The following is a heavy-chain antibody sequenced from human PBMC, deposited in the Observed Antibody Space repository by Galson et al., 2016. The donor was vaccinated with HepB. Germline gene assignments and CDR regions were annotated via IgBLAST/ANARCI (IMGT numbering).Heavy chain of an antibody. Sequence: SLRLSCAASGFAFSVYGMTWVRQAPRKGLEWVSAISISGSCTDYADSVQGRFTISSDNSKKTLYLQMNSLRAEDTAVYYCAKGTTDLGDDWGQEIVVTVSS. CDR3: AKGTTDLGDD. D-gene: IGHD4-11*01. J-gene: IGHJ4*02. V-gene: IGHV3-23*01. CDR2: ISISGSCT. CDR1: GFAFSVYG.